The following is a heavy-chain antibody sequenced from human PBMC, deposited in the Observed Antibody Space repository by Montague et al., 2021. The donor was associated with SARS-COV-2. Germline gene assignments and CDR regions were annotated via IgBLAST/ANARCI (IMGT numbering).Heavy chain of an antibody. CDR1: GDSVSSSNAA. J-gene: IGHJ4*02. Sequence: CAISGDSVSSSNAAWRWNRQSPESGPEWQVRTYYRFKKNYDYAVSVKSRMTISPDTSKNQFSLQLSSVTPEGRAVYYCARDPRYSLSWSFDYWGQGTLVTVSS. CDR2: TYYRFKKNY. V-gene: IGHV6-1*01. D-gene: IGHD6-13*01. CDR3: ARDPRYSLSWSFDY.